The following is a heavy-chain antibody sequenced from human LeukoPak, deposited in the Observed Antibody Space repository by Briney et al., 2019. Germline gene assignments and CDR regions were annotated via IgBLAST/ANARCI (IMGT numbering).Heavy chain of an antibody. V-gene: IGHV4-34*01. CDR3: TRHVAVVVSIRAFDI. D-gene: IGHD2-21*01. CDR2: INHSGST. J-gene: IGHJ3*02. Sequence: SETLSLTCAVYGGSFSGYYWSWIRQPPGKGLEWIGEINHSGSTNYNPSLKSRVTISVDTSKNQFSLKLSSVTAADTAVYYCTRHVAVVVSIRAFDIWGQGTMVTVSS. CDR1: GGSFSGYY.